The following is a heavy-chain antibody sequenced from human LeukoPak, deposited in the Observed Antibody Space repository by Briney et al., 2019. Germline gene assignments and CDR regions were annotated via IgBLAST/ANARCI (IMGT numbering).Heavy chain of an antibody. Sequence: GGSLRLSCEASGCTFSNYAMHWVRRAPGKGREWVALISYDGSTKHYADSVKGRFTISRDNPKNTLSLQINSLRSEDTAVYYCAKDLHYYGPGRSPQYWGQGTLVPVSS. D-gene: IGHD3-10*01. J-gene: IGHJ4*02. V-gene: IGHV3-30*18. CDR2: ISYDGSTK. CDR3: AKDLHYYGPGRSPQY. CDR1: GCTFSNYA.